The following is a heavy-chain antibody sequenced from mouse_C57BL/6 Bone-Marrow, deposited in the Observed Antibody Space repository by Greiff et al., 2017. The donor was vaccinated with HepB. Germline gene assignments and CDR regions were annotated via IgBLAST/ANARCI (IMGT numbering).Heavy chain of an antibody. CDR1: GFTFSSYA. J-gene: IGHJ4*01. V-gene: IGHV5-4*01. CDR3: ARDGRYYYGRNYAMDY. D-gene: IGHD1-1*01. Sequence: EVKLQESGGGLVKPGGSLKLSCAASGFTFSSYAMSWVRQTPEKRLEWVATISDGGSYTYYPDNVKGRFTISRDNAKNNLYLQMSHLKSEVTAMYYCARDGRYYYGRNYAMDYWGQGTSVTVSS. CDR2: ISDGGSYT.